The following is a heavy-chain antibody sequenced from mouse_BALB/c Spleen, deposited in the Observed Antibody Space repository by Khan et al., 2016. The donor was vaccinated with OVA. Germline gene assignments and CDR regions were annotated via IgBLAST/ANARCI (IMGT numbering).Heavy chain of an antibody. CDR1: GYTFTSYT. Sequence: QMQLEESGAELARPGASVKMSCKASGYTFTSYTIHWIKLRPGQGLEWIGYINPSNGYSNYNQKFKDKVTLTADKSSTTANMQLSSLTSDEYAVNNCVRDGDYHRNEGWIAYWGLGTLVTVSA. CDR2: INPSNGYS. D-gene: IGHD2-14*01. J-gene: IGHJ3*01. CDR3: VRDGDYHRNEGWIAY. V-gene: IGHV1-4*01.